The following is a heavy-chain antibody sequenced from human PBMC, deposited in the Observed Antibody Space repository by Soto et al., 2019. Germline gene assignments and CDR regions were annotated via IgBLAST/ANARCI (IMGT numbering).Heavy chain of an antibody. Sequence: EVQLLESGGGLVQPGGSLRLSCAASGFTFSSYAMTWVRQAPGKGLEWVSTITGSGRTTYYADPVKGRFTISRDNAMNKFSLYMNRLRAGDTAVYFCARSGISFGGGYYSVYWGQCTVVTVSS. CDR1: GFTFSSYA. V-gene: IGHV3-23*01. D-gene: IGHD3-22*01. CDR3: ARSGISFGGGYYSVY. CDR2: ITGSGRTT. J-gene: IGHJ1*01.